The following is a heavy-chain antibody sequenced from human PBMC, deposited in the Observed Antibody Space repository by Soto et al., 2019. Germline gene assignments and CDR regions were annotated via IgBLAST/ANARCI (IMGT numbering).Heavy chain of an antibody. CDR3: AKETRVTILGVVIPQEDKYYGMAV. J-gene: IGHJ6*02. CDR1: GFTFNTYA. Sequence: PVGSLRLCCTGSGFTFNTYAMTWVRQAPGKGLEWVSGISDSGDKTYYADSVKGRLTISRDNSKSTLYLQMDSLRAEDTAIYYCAKETRVTILGVVIPQEDKYYGMAVWGQGTTVIVYS. D-gene: IGHD3-3*01. CDR2: ISDSGDKT. V-gene: IGHV3-23*01.